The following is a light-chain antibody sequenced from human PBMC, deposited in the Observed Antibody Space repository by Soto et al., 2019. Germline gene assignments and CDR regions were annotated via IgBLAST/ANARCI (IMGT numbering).Light chain of an antibody. V-gene: IGLV2-8*01. J-gene: IGLJ1*01. CDR2: EVN. Sequence: QSALTQPPSASGSPGQSVAISCTGTSSDVGGYNYVSWYQQHPGKAPKLMIYEVNKRPSGVPDRFSGSKSGNTASLTVSGLQAEDEADYYCQSYDSGVTGSVFGTGTKLTVL. CDR3: QSYDSGVTGSV. CDR1: SSDVGGYNY.